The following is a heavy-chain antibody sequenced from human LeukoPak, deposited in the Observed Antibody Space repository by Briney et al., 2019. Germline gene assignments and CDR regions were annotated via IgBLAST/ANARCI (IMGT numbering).Heavy chain of an antibody. CDR1: GFTFSSNG. Sequence: PGGSLRLSCAASGFTFSSNGMHWVRQAPDMGLEWVAVISYDEVNKWYADSVKGRFSISRDNSKNMLYLQMNSLRAEDTAVYYCAKDLYSRSWFVFDPWGQGTLVTVSS. J-gene: IGHJ5*02. V-gene: IGHV3-30*18. CDR3: AKDLYSRSWFVFDP. D-gene: IGHD6-13*01. CDR2: ISYDEVNK.